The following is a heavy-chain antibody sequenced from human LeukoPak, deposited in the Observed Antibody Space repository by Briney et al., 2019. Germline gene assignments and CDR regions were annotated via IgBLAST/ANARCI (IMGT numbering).Heavy chain of an antibody. CDR3: ARDVAWTYYYDSSGYYQFDY. CDR2: ISSSGSTI. V-gene: IGHV3-11*01. CDR1: GFTFSDYY. D-gene: IGHD3-22*01. J-gene: IGHJ4*02. Sequence: GGSLRLSCAASGFTFSDYYMSWIRQAPGKGLEWVSYISSSGSTIYYADSVKGRFTISRDNAKNSLYLQMNSLRAEDTAVYYCARDVAWTYYYDSSGYYQFDYWGQGTLVTVSS.